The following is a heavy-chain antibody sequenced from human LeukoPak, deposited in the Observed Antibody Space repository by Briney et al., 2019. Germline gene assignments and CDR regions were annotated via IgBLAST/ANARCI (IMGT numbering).Heavy chain of an antibody. J-gene: IGHJ5*01. Sequence: GGSLRLSCAASGFTFSNYWMHWVRQAPGKGLVWISRIKGDGSHTIYADSVKGRFTISRDNAKNTLYLQMKSLRAEDTAVYYCVRDWDHFDFDSWGLGTLVTVSS. CDR3: VRDWDHFDFDS. CDR1: GFTFSNYW. V-gene: IGHV3-74*01. CDR2: IKGDGSHT. D-gene: IGHD3-9*01.